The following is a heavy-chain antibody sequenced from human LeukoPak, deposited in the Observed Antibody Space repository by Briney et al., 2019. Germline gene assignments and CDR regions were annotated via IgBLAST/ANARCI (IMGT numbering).Heavy chain of an antibody. D-gene: IGHD3-10*01. V-gene: IGHV4-30-4*08. CDR3: AREVYYYGSGSLGLDAFDI. CDR2: IYYSGST. CDR1: GGSISSGDYY. Sequence: PSQALSLTCTVSGGSISSGDYYWSWIRQPPGKGLVWIGYIYYSGSTYYNPSLKSRVTISVDTSKNQFSLKLSSVTAADTAVYYCAREVYYYGSGSLGLDAFDIWGQGTMVTVSS. J-gene: IGHJ3*02.